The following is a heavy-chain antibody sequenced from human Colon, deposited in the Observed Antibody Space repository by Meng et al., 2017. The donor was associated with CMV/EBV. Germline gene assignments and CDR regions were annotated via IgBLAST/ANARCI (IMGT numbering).Heavy chain of an antibody. J-gene: IGHJ6*02. CDR3: AKDFPVHYYYYYGMDV. V-gene: IGHV3-23*01. CDR1: GFTFSSYA. CDR2: ISGSGGST. Sequence: GESLKISCAASGFTFSSYAMSWVRQAPGKGLEWVSAISGSGGSTYYADSVKGRFTNSRDNSKNTLYLQMNSLRAEDTAVYYCAKDFPVHYYYYYGMDVWGQGTTVTVSS.